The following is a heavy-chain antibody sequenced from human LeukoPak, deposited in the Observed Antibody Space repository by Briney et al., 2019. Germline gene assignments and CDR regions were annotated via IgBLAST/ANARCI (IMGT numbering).Heavy chain of an antibody. CDR1: GFIFRRYW. CDR3: AKLIRDVTIYDF. CDR2: INQDRSAI. D-gene: IGHD5-24*01. V-gene: IGHV3-7*01. J-gene: IGHJ4*03. Sequence: GGSLRLSCATSGFIFRRYWMSWVRQAPGKGLEWVASINQDRSAIFYVDSVKGRFTISRDNTRNFLFLQMNSLRAEDTAFYYCAKLIRDVTIYDFWGPGSLVTVSS.